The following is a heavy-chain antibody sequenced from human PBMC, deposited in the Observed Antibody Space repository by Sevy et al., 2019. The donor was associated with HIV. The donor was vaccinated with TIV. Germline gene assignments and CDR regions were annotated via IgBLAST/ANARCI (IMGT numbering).Heavy chain of an antibody. V-gene: IGHV3-11*01. CDR1: RFIFSDYY. J-gene: IGHJ4*01. CDR2: ISGSGIT. D-gene: IGHD6-13*01. Sequence: GGSLRLSCSGSRFIFSDYYMSWIRQAPGRGLEWVSYISGSGITYYAYSVEGRFTISRDNARNSLYLQMNSLRADDTAVYYCARDPLLGISREVARGGYWGHGTLVTVSS. CDR3: ARDPLLGISREVARGGY.